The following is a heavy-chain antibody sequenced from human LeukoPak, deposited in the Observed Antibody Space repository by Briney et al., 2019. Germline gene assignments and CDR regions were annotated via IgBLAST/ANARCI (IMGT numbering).Heavy chain of an antibody. CDR2: ISGFTSTI. J-gene: IGHJ2*01. Sequence: GGSLRLSCAASGFTFSTYSMNWVRQAPGRGLEWISYISGFTSTIYYADSVKGRFTISRDNGKNSLYLQMNSLRDEDTALYYCTRDAATAGTYWYFVLWGRGTLVTVSS. CDR1: GFTFSTYS. V-gene: IGHV3-48*02. CDR3: TRDAATAGTYWYFVL. D-gene: IGHD6-13*01.